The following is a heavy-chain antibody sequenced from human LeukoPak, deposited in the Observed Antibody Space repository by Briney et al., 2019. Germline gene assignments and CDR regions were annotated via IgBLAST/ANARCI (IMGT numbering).Heavy chain of an antibody. CDR3: TRFGYTNSLDY. J-gene: IGHJ4*02. Sequence: GESLKISCKGSGYSFTSYWIGWVRQMPGKGLEWMGLAYPGDSGAKYSPSFQGQVTFSVDKSISTAYLQFISLKASDTAIYYCTRFGYTNSLDYWGQGTLVTVSS. CDR2: AYPGDSGA. CDR1: GYSFTSYW. V-gene: IGHV5-51*01. D-gene: IGHD6-13*01.